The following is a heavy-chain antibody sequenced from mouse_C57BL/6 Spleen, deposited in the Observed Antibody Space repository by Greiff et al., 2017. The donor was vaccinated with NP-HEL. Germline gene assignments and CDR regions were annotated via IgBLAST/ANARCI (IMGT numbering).Heavy chain of an antibody. CDR3: ASGLPGFAY. Sequence: EVKLVESGGGLVKPGGSLKLSCAASGFTFSSYTMSWVRQTPEKRLEWVATISGGGGNTYYPDSVKGRFTISRDNAKNTLYLQMSRLRSEDTALYYCASGLPGFAYWGQGTLVTVSA. CDR2: ISGGGGNT. D-gene: IGHD2-2*01. J-gene: IGHJ3*01. CDR1: GFTFSSYT. V-gene: IGHV5-9*01.